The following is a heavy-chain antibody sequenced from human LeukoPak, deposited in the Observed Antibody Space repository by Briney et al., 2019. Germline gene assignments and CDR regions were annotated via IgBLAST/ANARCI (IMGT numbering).Heavy chain of an antibody. D-gene: IGHD6-19*01. CDR1: GYTFTGYY. CDR2: INPNSGGT. Sequence: ASVKVSCKASGYTFTGYYMHWVRQAPGQGLEWMGWINPNSGGTNYAQKFQGWVTMTRDTSISTAYMELSRLRSDDTAVYYCARGTAMAVAGTLTDDYYFDYWGQGTLVTVSS. J-gene: IGHJ4*02. CDR3: ARGTAMAVAGTLTDDYYFDY. V-gene: IGHV1-2*04.